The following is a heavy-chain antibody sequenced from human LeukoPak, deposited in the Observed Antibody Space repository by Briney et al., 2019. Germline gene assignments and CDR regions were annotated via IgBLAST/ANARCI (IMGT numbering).Heavy chain of an antibody. CDR1: GVSVSSNTAA. CDR2: TYYRSKWYN. J-gene: IGHJ4*02. D-gene: IGHD1-26*01. CDR3: ARVLDVGPTYFDY. V-gene: IGHV6-1*01. Sequence: SQTLSLTCAISGVSVSSNTAAWNWIRQSPSRGLAWLGRTYYRSKWYNDYAVSVKSRITINPDTSKNKFSLQLNSVTPEDTAVYYCARVLDVGPTYFDYWGQGTLVTVSS.